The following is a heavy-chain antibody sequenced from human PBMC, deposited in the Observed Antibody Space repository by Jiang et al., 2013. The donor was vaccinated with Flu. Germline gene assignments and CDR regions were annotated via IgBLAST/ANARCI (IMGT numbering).Heavy chain of an antibody. CDR3: ARGRRDIVVVPAATGRSYYYYMDV. CDR1: GGSFSGYY. D-gene: IGHD2-2*01. CDR2: INHSGST. Sequence: ELLKPSETLSLTCAVYGGSFSGYYWSWIRQPPGKGLEWIGEINHSGSTNYNPSLKSRVTISVDTSKNQFSLKLSSVTAADTAVYYCARGRRDIVVVPAATGRSYYYYMDVWGQRATVTVSS. V-gene: IGHV4-34*01. J-gene: IGHJ6*03.